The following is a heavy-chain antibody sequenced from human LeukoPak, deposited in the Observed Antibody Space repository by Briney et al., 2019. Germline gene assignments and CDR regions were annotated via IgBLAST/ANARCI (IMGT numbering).Heavy chain of an antibody. V-gene: IGHV1-18*01. CDR1: GYTFTSYG. CDR2: ISAYNGNT. J-gene: IGHJ4*02. CDR3: ARGISRFGESHLDY. Sequence: AASVKVSCKASGYTFTSYGISWVRQAPGQGLERMGWISAYNGNTNYAQKLQGRVTMTTDTSTSTAYMELRSLRSDDTAVYYCARGISRFGESHLDYWGQGTLVTVSS. D-gene: IGHD3-10*01.